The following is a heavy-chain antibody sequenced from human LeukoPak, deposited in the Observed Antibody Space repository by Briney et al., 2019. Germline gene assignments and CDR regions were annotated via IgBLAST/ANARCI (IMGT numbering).Heavy chain of an antibody. CDR2: ISAYNGNT. D-gene: IGHD2-8*01. Sequence: GASVKVSCKASGYTFTSYGINWVRQAPGQGLEWMGWISAYNGNTNYAQKLQGRVTMTTDTSTSTAYMELRSLRSDDTAVYYCARVHCTNGVCYMGHYWGQGTLVTVSS. CDR1: GYTFTSYG. V-gene: IGHV1-18*01. CDR3: ARVHCTNGVCYMGHY. J-gene: IGHJ4*02.